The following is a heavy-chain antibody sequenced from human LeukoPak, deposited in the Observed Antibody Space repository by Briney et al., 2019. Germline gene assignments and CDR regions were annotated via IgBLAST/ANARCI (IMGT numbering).Heavy chain of an antibody. J-gene: IGHJ4*02. Sequence: ASVKVSCKASGYTFTSYYMYWVRQAPGQGLEWMGIINPSGGSTSYAQKFQGRVTMTRDTSTSTVYMELSSLRSEDTAVYYCARVRGSSWPTYYFDYWGQGTLVTVSS. V-gene: IGHV1-46*01. CDR3: ARVRGSSWPTYYFDY. D-gene: IGHD6-13*01. CDR1: GYTFTSYY. CDR2: INPSGGST.